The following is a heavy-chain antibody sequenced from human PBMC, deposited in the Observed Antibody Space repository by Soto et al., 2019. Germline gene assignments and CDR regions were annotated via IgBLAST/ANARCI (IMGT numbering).Heavy chain of an antibody. J-gene: IGHJ4*02. CDR3: ARDGDPTGHYSQFDN. CDR2: MWNDGNKK. Sequence: GESLRLSCAASGFTFSSYGMHWVRQAPGKGLEWVAVMWNDGNKKYYADSVKGRLTISRDTSKNTLYLQMDSLRAEDTAVYYCARDGDPTGHYSQFDNRGQGTLVTVSS. V-gene: IGHV3-33*01. CDR1: GFTFSSYG. D-gene: IGHD3-9*01.